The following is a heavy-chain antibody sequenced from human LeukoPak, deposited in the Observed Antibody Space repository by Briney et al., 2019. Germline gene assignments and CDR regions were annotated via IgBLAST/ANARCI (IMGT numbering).Heavy chain of an antibody. D-gene: IGHD5-18*01. Sequence: SVKVSCKASGGSFSNSVITWVRQAPGQGLEWMGRIIPVFGVSNFAQKFQGRVAITADKSTNTAYMELSNLRSEDTAVYFCARDRALVRELWSASAFDYWGQGTLVTVSS. CDR3: ARDRALVRELWSASAFDY. V-gene: IGHV1-69*04. CDR2: IIPVFGVS. CDR1: GGSFSNSV. J-gene: IGHJ4*02.